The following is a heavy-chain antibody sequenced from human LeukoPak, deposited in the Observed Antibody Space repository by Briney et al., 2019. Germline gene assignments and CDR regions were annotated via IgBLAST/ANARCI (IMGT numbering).Heavy chain of an antibody. V-gene: IGHV1-69*04. CDR1: GGTFSTSA. Sequence: SVKVSCKGSGGTFSTSAISWVRRGPGQGLEWVGRIIPIFGIANYAQKFQGRVTITAEKPTSTAYIELSGLKHEETAVYYCAREDTTYFDFWSGYKPLDYWLQARLVAVPS. J-gene: IGHJ4*02. CDR3: AREDTTYFDFWSGYKPLDY. CDR2: IIPIFGIA. D-gene: IGHD3-3*01.